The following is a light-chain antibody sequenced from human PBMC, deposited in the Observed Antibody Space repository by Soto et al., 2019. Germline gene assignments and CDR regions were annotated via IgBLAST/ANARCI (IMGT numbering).Light chain of an antibody. CDR2: EVS. V-gene: IGLV2-14*01. CDR3: SSYTSSIPRV. J-gene: IGLJ1*01. Sequence: QSALTQPASVSGSPGQSITISCTGTSXDVGGYNYVSWYQQHPGKAPKLMVYEVSTRPSGVSNRFSGSKSGNTASLTISGLQAEDEADYYCSSYTSSIPRVFGTGTKVTVL. CDR1: SXDVGGYNY.